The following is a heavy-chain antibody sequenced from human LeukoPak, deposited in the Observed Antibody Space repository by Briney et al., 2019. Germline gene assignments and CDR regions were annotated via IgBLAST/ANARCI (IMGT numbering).Heavy chain of an antibody. CDR2: INPNSGGA. CDR1: RYTFTAYY. V-gene: IGHV1-2*06. D-gene: IGHD6-19*01. J-gene: IGHJ4*02. CDR3: ATDRDIAMIGTFDY. Sequence: ASVKVSCKASRYTFTAYYIHWVRQAPGQGPEWKGRINPNSGGANYAQKFQGRVTMTRDTSISAAYMELSRLRSDDTAIYYCATDRDIAMIGTFDYWGQGTLVTVSS.